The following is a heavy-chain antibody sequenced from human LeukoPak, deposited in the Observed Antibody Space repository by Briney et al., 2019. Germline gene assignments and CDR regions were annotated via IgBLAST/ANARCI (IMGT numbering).Heavy chain of an antibody. CDR3: ARDRLPSSYRGLDP. Sequence: GGSLRLSCAASGFTFSNYYMSWVRQAPGKGLEWVANMNQDGSQRNYVDSVRGRFTISRDNAKNSLYPQMNSLRVEDTAVYFCARDRLPSSYRGLDPWGQGTPVIVS. V-gene: IGHV3-7*03. CDR2: MNQDGSQR. CDR1: GFTFSNYY. D-gene: IGHD6-13*01. J-gene: IGHJ5*02.